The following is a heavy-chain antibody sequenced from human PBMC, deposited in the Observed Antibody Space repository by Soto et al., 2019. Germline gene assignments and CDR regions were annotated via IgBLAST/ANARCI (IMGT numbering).Heavy chain of an antibody. CDR2: ISSASSNI. D-gene: IGHD1-26*01. J-gene: IGHJ4*02. Sequence: PGGSLRLSCTASGFTFSTYNMNWVRQAPGKGLEWVSYISSASSNIFYADAVKGRFTISRDKAKNSLFLQMNSLRDEDTAVYYCERAASGTYRIDYWGQGTLVTVSS. CDR1: GFTFSTYN. V-gene: IGHV3-48*02. CDR3: ERAASGTYRIDY.